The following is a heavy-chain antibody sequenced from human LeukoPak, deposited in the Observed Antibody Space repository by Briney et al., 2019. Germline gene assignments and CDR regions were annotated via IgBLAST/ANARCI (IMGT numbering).Heavy chain of an antibody. Sequence: PGGSLRLSCAASGFTFSQYSMNWVRQAPGKGLEWVSHIRSSSETFYADSVKGRFTISRDNSKNTLYLQMNSLRAEDTAVYYCAKGGKWDVTPFDYWGQGTLVTVSS. CDR3: AKGGKWDVTPFDY. V-gene: IGHV3-23*01. CDR1: GFTFSQYS. CDR2: IRSSSET. J-gene: IGHJ4*02. D-gene: IGHD1-26*01.